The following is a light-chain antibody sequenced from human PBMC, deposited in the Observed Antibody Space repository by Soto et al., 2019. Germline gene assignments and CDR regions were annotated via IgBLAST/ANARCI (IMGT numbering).Light chain of an antibody. CDR1: QNVSGQ. V-gene: IGKV3-15*01. Sequence: MTQSPGTLSVSLGERATLYCWASQNVSGQLAWYQQKTGQTPTLLINYAATRATASPARFIGGRSERAFIITTISLKPADASVYYCHQYNNWPPWTFGRGTKVDI. CDR2: YAA. CDR3: HQYNNWPPWT. J-gene: IGKJ1*01.